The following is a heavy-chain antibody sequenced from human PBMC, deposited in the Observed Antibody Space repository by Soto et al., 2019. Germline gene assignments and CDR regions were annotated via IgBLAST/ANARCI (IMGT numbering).Heavy chain of an antibody. V-gene: IGHV1-3*01. D-gene: IGHD1-1*01. CDR2: INAGNGNT. J-gene: IGHJ4*02. CDR3: ARDRDWTYYFDY. CDR1: GYTFTSYA. Sequence: GASVKVSCKASGYTFTSYAMHWVRQAPGQRLEWMGWINAGNGNTKYSQKFQGRVTITRDTSASTAYMELSSLRSEDTAVYYCARDRDWTYYFDYWGQGTLVTGSS.